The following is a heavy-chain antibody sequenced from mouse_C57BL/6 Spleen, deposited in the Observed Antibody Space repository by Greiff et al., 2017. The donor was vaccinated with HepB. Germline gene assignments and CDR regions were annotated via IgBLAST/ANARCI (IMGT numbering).Heavy chain of an antibody. J-gene: IGHJ3*01. Sequence: EVQVVESEGGLVQPGRSMKLSCTASGFTFSDYYMAWVRQVPEKGLEWVANINYDGSSTYYLDSLKSRFIISRDNAKNILYLQMSSLKSEDTATYYCAREDSSGYGAWFAYWGQGTLVTVSA. CDR2: INYDGSST. CDR3: AREDSSGYGAWFAY. D-gene: IGHD3-2*02. V-gene: IGHV5-16*01. CDR1: GFTFSDYY.